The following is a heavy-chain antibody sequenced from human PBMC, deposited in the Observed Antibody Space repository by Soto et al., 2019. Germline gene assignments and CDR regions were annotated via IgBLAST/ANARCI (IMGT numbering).Heavy chain of an antibody. V-gene: IGHV4-34*01. Sequence: SETMSVTCAVYGGSFSGSYWNWIRQPPGKGLEWIGEINHNTNTIYNPSLTSRVTISVDTSKNHFSLKLTSVTAADTAVYYCARVPDYWGQGTLVTVS. CDR1: GGSFSGSY. CDR3: ARVPDY. CDR2: INHNTNT. J-gene: IGHJ4*02.